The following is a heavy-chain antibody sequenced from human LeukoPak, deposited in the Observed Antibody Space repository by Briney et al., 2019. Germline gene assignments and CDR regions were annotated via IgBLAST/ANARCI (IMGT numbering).Heavy chain of an antibody. Sequence: GASVTVSCTASGYTFTSYSISWVRQAPGQGLEWMGWISAYNGNTNYAQKLQGRVTMTTDTSTSTAYMELRSLRSDDTAVYYCARDCSGGSCYLYFDYWGQGTLVTVSS. CDR2: ISAYNGNT. V-gene: IGHV1-18*01. CDR1: GYTFTSYS. D-gene: IGHD2-15*01. CDR3: ARDCSGGSCYLYFDY. J-gene: IGHJ4*02.